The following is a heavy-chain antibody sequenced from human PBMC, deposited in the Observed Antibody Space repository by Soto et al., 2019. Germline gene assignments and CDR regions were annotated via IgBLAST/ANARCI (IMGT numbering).Heavy chain of an antibody. Sequence: GGSLRLSCVASGFTFRGSTIHWVRQASGKGLEWIGLISIKPNNQATVYAASVTGRFTISRDDSKDTAFLQMNSLKTADTPVYYCTTASENSNYYFDYWGRGTRVTLS. CDR2: ISIKPNNQAT. J-gene: IGHJ4*02. D-gene: IGHD3-10*01. V-gene: IGHV3-73*01. CDR1: GFTFRGST. CDR3: TTASENSNYYFDY.